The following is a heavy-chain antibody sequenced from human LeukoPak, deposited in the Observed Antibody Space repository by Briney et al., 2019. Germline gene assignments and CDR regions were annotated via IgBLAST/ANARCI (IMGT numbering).Heavy chain of an antibody. CDR3: RGYSSSWYYYYGR. V-gene: IGHV4-34*01. CDR2: INHSGST. D-gene: IGHD6-13*01. CDR1: GGSFSGYY. J-gene: IGHJ6*03. Sequence: SETLSLTCAVYGGSFSGYYWSWIRQPPGKGLEWIGEINHSGSTNYNPSLKSRVTISVDTSKNQFSLKLSSVTAADTAVYYCRGYSSSWYYYYGRLGQRDHGHRLL.